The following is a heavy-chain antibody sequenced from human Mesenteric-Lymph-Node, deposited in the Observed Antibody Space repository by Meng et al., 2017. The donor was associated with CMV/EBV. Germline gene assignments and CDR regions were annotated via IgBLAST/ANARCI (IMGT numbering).Heavy chain of an antibody. J-gene: IGHJ4*02. D-gene: IGHD2-2*01. V-gene: IGHV3-43*01. CDR3: AKDWVGCSRTTCYVPFDY. Sequence: GESLKISCAASGFTFDDYTMHWVRQAPGKGLEWVSLITWDGGSTYYADSVKGRFTISRDNSKNTLYLQMNSLRAEDTAVYYCAKDWVGCSRTTCYVPFDYWGQGTLVTVSS. CDR1: GFTFDDYT. CDR2: ITWDGGST.